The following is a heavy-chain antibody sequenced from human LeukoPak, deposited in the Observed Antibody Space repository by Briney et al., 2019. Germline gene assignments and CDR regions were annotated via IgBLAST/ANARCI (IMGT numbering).Heavy chain of an antibody. CDR3: AKGGPTGSNYFDF. V-gene: IGHV3-11*01. CDR1: GFTFSDYY. Sequence: SGGSLRLSCAASGFTFSDYYMSWIRQAPGKGLEWVSYISSSGSTIYYADSVKGRFTISRDNAKNSLYLQMNSLRADDTAVYYCAKGGPTGSNYFDFWGQGTLVTVSS. J-gene: IGHJ4*02. CDR2: ISSSGSTI. D-gene: IGHD1-26*01.